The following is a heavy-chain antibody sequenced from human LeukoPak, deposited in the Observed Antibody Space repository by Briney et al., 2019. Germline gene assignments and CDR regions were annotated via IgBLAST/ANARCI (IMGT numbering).Heavy chain of an antibody. D-gene: IGHD4-17*01. CDR3: ARADYGDPYFDY. CDR1: GGSISSGGYY. V-gene: IGHV4-31*03. Sequence: SQTLSLTCTVSGGSISSGGYYWSWIRQHPGKGLEWIGYIYYSGRTYYNPSLKSRVTISVDTSKNQFSLKLSSVTAADTAVYYCARADYGDPYFDYWGRGTLVTVSS. CDR2: IYYSGRT. J-gene: IGHJ4*02.